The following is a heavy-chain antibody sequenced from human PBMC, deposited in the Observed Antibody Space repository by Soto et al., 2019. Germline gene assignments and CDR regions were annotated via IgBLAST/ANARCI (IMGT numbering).Heavy chain of an antibody. CDR3: AQDKGGDIVVLPPAIKVHHYYCMDV. J-gene: IGHJ6*02. V-gene: IGHV3-30*18. D-gene: IGHD2-2*01. CDR2: ISYDGSNK. Sequence: GGSLRLSCAASGFTFSSYGMHWVRQAPGKGLEWVAVISYDGSNKYYADSVKGGFTISRENSKNTLYLQMNSLRAEDTAVYYWAQDKGGDIVVLPPAIKVHHYYCMDVWAQGPTVTVSS. CDR1: GFTFSSYG.